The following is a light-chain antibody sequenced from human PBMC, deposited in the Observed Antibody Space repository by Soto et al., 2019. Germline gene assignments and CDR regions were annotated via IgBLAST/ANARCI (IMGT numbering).Light chain of an antibody. V-gene: IGLV2-11*01. CDR3: CSYAGSYIYV. CDR1: SSDVGGYNY. Sequence: QSALTQPRSVSGSPGQSVTISCTGTSSDVGGYNYVSWYQQHPGKAPKLMIYDVSKRPSWVPDRFSGSKSGNTASLTISGLQAEDEADYYCCSYAGSYIYVFGTGTKLTVL. J-gene: IGLJ1*01. CDR2: DVS.